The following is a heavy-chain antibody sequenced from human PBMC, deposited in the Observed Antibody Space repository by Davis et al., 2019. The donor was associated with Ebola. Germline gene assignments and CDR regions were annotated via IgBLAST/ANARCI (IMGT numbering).Heavy chain of an antibody. CDR2: IYYSGST. CDR3: ARDRVYGVVVLEYYYGMDV. V-gene: IGHV4-61*01. D-gene: IGHD2-2*01. J-gene: IGHJ6*04. Sequence: GSLRLSCTVSGGSVSSGSYYWSWIRQPPGKGLEWIGYIYYSGSTNYNPSLKSRVTISVDTSKNQFSLKLSSVTAADTAVYYCARDRVYGVVVLEYYYGMDVWGKGTTVTVSS. CDR1: GGSVSSGSYY.